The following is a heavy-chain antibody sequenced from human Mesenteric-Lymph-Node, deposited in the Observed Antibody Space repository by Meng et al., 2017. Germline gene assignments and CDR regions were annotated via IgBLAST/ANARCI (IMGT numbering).Heavy chain of an antibody. D-gene: IGHD3-16*01. CDR2: IYYSGST. V-gene: IGHV4-39*07. Sequence: SETLSLTCTVSGGSISSSSYYWGWIRQPPGKGLEWIGSIYYSGSTYYNPSLKSRVTISVDTSKNQFSLKLSSVTAADTAMYYCARAPYIMGGGPRYYFDYWGQGTPVTVSS. CDR1: GGSISSSSYY. J-gene: IGHJ4*02. CDR3: ARAPYIMGGGPRYYFDY.